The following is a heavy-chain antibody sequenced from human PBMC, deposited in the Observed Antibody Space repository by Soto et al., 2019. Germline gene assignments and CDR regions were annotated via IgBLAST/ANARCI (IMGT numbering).Heavy chain of an antibody. Sequence: SVKVSCKASGGTFSSYAISWVRQAPGQGLEWMGGIIPIFGTANYAQKFQGRVTITADESTSTAYMELSSLRSEDTAVYYCARWRMVRGPYFDYWGQGTLVTVSS. D-gene: IGHD3-10*01. J-gene: IGHJ4*02. V-gene: IGHV1-69*13. CDR1: GGTFSSYA. CDR2: IIPIFGTA. CDR3: ARWRMVRGPYFDY.